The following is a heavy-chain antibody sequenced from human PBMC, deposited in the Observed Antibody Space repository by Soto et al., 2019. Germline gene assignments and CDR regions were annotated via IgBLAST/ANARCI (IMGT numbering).Heavy chain of an antibody. D-gene: IGHD4-17*01. CDR3: ARDLVDSGADYFYYYGMDV. J-gene: IGHJ6*02. Sequence: EVQLLESGGDLVQPGGSLRLSCAASGLTSSTYAMSWVRQAPGKGLEWVSGISGSSSYIYYADSVKGRFTISRDNAKSSLYLEMNSLRAEDTAVYYCARDLVDSGADYFYYYGMDVWGQGTTVTVSS. CDR1: GLTSSTYA. V-gene: IGHV3-21*01. CDR2: ISGSSSYI.